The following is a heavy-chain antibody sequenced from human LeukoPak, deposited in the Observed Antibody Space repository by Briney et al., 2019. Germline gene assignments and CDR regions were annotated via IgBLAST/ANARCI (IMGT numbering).Heavy chain of an antibody. CDR3: ARQAEYYYDSSGYLPGAFDY. Sequence: SETLSLTCTVSGGSISTSSYYWGWIRQPPGKGLEWIGSSYYSGSTYYNPSLKSRVTISVDTSKNQFSLKLSSVTAADTAVYYCARQAEYYYDSSGYLPGAFDYWGQGTLVTVSS. D-gene: IGHD3-22*01. CDR1: GGSISTSSYY. V-gene: IGHV4-39*01. CDR2: SYYSGST. J-gene: IGHJ4*02.